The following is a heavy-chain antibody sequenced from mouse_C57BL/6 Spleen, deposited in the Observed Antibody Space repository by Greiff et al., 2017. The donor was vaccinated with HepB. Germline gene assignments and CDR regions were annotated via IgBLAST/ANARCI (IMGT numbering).Heavy chain of an antibody. V-gene: IGHV1-18*01. Sequence: EVQLQQSGPELVKPGASVKMPCKASGYTFTDYNMDWVKQSHGKSLEWIGDINPNNGGTIYNQKFKGKATLTVDKSSSTAYMARRSLTSEDTAVYYCSRVHYCSSQYYYAMDYWGQGTSVTVSS. D-gene: IGHD1-1*01. CDR3: SRVHYCSSQYYYAMDY. CDR1: GYTFTDYN. CDR2: INPNNGGT. J-gene: IGHJ4*01.